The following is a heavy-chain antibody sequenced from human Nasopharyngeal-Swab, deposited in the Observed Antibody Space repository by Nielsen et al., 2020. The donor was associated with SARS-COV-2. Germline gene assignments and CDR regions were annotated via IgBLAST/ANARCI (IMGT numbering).Heavy chain of an antibody. CDR2: ISYDGSNK. J-gene: IGHJ4*02. Sequence: GESLTISCAASGFTFSSYAMHWVRQAPGKGLEWVAVISYDGSNKYYADSVKGRFTISRDNSKNTLYLQMNSLRAEDTAVSYCANYFYCICGSCYGQGFDYWGQGTLVTVSS. CDR1: GFTFSSYA. D-gene: IGHD2-15*01. V-gene: IGHV3-30-3*01. CDR3: ANYFYCICGSCYGQGFDY.